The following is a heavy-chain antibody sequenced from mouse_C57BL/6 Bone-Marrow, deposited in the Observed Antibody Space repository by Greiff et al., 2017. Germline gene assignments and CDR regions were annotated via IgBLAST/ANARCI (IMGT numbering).Heavy chain of an antibody. V-gene: IGHV5-4*01. D-gene: IGHD2-4*01. CDR3: ARARLRYWYFDV. CDR1: GFTFSSYA. Sequence: EVQLQESGGGLVKPGGSLKLSYAASGFTFSSYAMSWVRQTPEKRLAWVATISDGGSYTYYPDNVKGRFTISRDNAKNNLYLQMSHLKSEDTAMYYCARARLRYWYFDVWGTGTTVTVSS. CDR2: ISDGGSYT. J-gene: IGHJ1*03.